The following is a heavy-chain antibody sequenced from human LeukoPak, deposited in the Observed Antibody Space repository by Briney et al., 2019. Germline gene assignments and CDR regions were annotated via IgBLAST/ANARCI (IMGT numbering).Heavy chain of an antibody. Sequence: GGSLRLSCTASGFTFSDHYMDWVRQAPGKGLEWVGRTRNKANSYTTEYAASVKGRFTISRDDSKNSLYLQMNSLRAEDTAVYYCARGLDNYGSGSSDWGQGTLVTVSS. V-gene: IGHV3-72*01. CDR3: ARGLDNYGSGSSD. CDR1: GFTFSDHY. J-gene: IGHJ4*02. D-gene: IGHD3-10*01. CDR2: TRNKANSYTT.